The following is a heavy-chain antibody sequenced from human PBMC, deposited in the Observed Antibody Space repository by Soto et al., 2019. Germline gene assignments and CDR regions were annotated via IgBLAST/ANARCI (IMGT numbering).Heavy chain of an antibody. CDR1: GYTFTSYG. V-gene: IGHV1-18*01. J-gene: IGHJ6*02. CDR2: ISAYNGNT. Sequence: ASVKVSCKASGYTFTSYGISWVRQAPGQGLEWMGWISAYNGNTNYAQELQGRVTMTTDTSTSTAYMELRSLRSDDTAVYYCAREGVVPAAPYYYYYGMDVWGQGTTVTVSS. D-gene: IGHD2-2*01. CDR3: AREGVVPAAPYYYYYGMDV.